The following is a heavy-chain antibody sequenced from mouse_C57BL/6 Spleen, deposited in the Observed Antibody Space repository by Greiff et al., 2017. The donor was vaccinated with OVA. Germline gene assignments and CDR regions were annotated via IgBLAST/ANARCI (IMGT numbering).Heavy chain of an antibody. CDR1: GYTFTSYW. J-gene: IGHJ2*01. CDR2: INPSSGYT. D-gene: IGHD2-5*01. V-gene: IGHV1-7*01. CDR3: ARTYNSNYFYYFDY. Sequence: QVQLQQPGAELAKPGASVKLSCKASGYTFTSYWMHWVKQRPGQGLEWIGYINPSSGYTKYNQKFKDKATLTADTSSSPAYMQVSNLTYVDSAVYYCARTYNSNYFYYFDYWGQGTTLTVSS.